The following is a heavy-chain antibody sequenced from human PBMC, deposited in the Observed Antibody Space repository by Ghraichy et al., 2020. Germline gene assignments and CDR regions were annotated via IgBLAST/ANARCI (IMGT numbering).Heavy chain of an antibody. CDR1: GGSFSGYY. V-gene: IGHV4-34*01. Sequence: SQTLSLTCAVYGGSFSGYYWSWIRQPPGKGLEWIGEINHSGSTNYNPSLKSRVTISVDTSKNQFSLKLSSVTAADTAVYSCARASPPYCSSTSCPGGYYFDYWGQGTLVTVSS. J-gene: IGHJ4*02. D-gene: IGHD2-2*01. CDR3: ARASPPYCSSTSCPGGYYFDY. CDR2: INHSGST.